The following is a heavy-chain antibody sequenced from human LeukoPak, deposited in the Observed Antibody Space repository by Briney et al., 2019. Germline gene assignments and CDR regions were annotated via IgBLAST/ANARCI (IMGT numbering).Heavy chain of an antibody. CDR2: INPNSGGT. Sequence: GASVKVSCKASGYTFTGYYMHWVRQAPGQGLEWMGWINPNSGGTNYAQKFQGRVTMTRDTSISTAYMELSRLRSDDAAVYYCAREAGGSSWYRNYYYMDVWGKGTTVTVSS. D-gene: IGHD6-13*01. J-gene: IGHJ6*03. CDR1: GYTFTGYY. V-gene: IGHV1-2*02. CDR3: AREAGGSSWYRNYYYMDV.